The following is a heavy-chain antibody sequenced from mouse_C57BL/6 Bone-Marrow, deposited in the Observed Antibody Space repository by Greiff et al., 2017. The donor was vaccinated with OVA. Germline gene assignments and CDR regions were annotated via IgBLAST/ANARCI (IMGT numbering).Heavy chain of an antibody. CDR2: IDPSDSYT. Sequence: QVQLQQSGAELVRPGTSVKLSCKASGYTFTSYWMHWVKQRPGQGLEWIGVIDPSDSYTNYNQKFKGKATLTVDTSSSTAYMQLSSLTSEDSAVYYCASGYDYDGGQNFAYWGQGTLVTVSA. J-gene: IGHJ3*01. V-gene: IGHV1-59*01. D-gene: IGHD2-4*01. CDR3: ASGYDYDGGQNFAY. CDR1: GYTFTSYW.